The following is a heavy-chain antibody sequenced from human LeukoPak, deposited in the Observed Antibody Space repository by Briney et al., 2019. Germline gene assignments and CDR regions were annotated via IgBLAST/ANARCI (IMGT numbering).Heavy chain of an antibody. V-gene: IGHV3-11*01. CDR2: ISSSSGTI. CDR1: GFTFSDYY. Sequence: GGSLRLSCAASGFTFSDYYMTWIRQAPGKGLEWVSHISSSSGTIYYADSVQGRFTVSRDNAKKSLYLQMSYLRAEDTAVYYCVREGKMTNILWGQGTMVTVSS. J-gene: IGHJ4*02. D-gene: IGHD2-21*01. CDR3: VREGKMTNIL.